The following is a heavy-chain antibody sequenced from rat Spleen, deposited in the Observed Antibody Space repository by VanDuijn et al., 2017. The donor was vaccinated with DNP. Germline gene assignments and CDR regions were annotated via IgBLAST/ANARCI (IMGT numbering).Heavy chain of an antibody. CDR2: ISYDGGGT. V-gene: IGHV5-29*01. CDR1: GFDFNTYA. CDR3: ARHEDSSSYIYGFPY. D-gene: IGHD1-2*01. Sequence: EVQLVESGGGLVQPEGSLKLSCAASGFDFNTYAMNWVRQAPKKGLEWVATISYDGGGTFYRDSVKGRFTISRDNTKTTLYLQLDSLRSEDTATYYCARHEDSSSYIYGFPYWGQGTLVTVFS. J-gene: IGHJ3*01.